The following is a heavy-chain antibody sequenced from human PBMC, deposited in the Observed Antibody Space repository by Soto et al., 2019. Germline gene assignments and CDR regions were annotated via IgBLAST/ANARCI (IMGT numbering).Heavy chain of an antibody. D-gene: IGHD6-6*01. CDR2: IYYSGST. Sequence: PSETLSLTCTVSGGSISSGGSYWSWIRQHPGKGLEWIGYIYYSGSTYYNPSLRSRVTISVDTSKNQFSLKLSSVTAADTAVYYCAREKIGSSSPKWFDPWGQGTLVTVSS. V-gene: IGHV4-31*03. CDR1: GGSISSGGSY. CDR3: AREKIGSSSPKWFDP. J-gene: IGHJ5*02.